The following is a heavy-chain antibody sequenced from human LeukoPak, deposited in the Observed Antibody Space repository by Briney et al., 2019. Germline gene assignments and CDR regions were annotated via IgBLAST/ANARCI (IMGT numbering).Heavy chain of an antibody. J-gene: IGHJ4*02. CDR3: ARARTSYYYDSSGYYSALDY. CDR1: GGTFISYA. Sequence: GASVKVSCKASGGTFISYAISWVRQAPGQGLEWMGGIIPIFGTANYAQKFQGRVTITADESTSTAYMELSSLRSEDTAVYYCARARTSYYYDSSGYYSALDYWGQGTLVTVSS. D-gene: IGHD3-22*01. V-gene: IGHV1-69*13. CDR2: IIPIFGTA.